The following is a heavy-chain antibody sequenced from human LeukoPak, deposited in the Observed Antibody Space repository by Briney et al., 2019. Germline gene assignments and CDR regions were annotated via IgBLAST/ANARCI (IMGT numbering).Heavy chain of an antibody. J-gene: IGHJ1*01. V-gene: IGHV3-7*01. CDR1: GFTFSNYW. Sequence: GGSLRLSCAGSGFTFSNYWMGWVRQAPGKGLQWVANMKTDGSEKYYVDSVKGRFTISRDNAKNSLYLQMNSLRAEDTAVYYCATYSSLNRREFQFWGQGTLLTVSS. CDR3: ATYSSLNRREFQF. CDR2: MKTDGSEK. D-gene: IGHD3-22*01.